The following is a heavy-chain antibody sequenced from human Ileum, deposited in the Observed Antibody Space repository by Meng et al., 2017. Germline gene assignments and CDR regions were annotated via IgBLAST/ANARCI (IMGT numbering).Heavy chain of an antibody. D-gene: IGHD6-19*01. V-gene: IGHV1-8*01. CDR1: GYTFTSYH. Sequence: ASVKVSCKASGYTFTSYHVNWVRQATGQGLEWMGWVDPARDTAGYAQKFEGRITMTRDTSMSTVYMELSSLTSEDTAIYYCARGVEAGVDDWGQGTMVTVSS. CDR3: ARGVEAGVDD. J-gene: IGHJ4*02. CDR2: VDPARDTA.